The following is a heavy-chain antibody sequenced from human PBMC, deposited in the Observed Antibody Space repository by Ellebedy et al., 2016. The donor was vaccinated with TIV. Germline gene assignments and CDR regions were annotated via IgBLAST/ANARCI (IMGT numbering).Heavy chain of an antibody. V-gene: IGHV1-18*01. Sequence: AASVKVSCKSSGYTFSTYGISWVRQAPGQGLEWVGWVSASNGDTNYAQRLQGRVTMTTDTSTTTAYMELRGLTSDDTAVYYCARDNYWELLGIDSWGQGTLVIVSS. D-gene: IGHD3-10*01. CDR3: ARDNYWELLGIDS. CDR1: GYTFSTYG. J-gene: IGHJ4*02. CDR2: VSASNGDT.